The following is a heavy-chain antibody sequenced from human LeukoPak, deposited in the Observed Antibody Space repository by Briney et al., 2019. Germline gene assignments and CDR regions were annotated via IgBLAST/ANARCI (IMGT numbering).Heavy chain of an antibody. CDR1: GFIFNNYW. CDR2: INQDGSEK. CDR3: ARGVAAADGYFDY. D-gene: IGHD6-13*01. V-gene: IGHV3-7*03. J-gene: IGHJ4*02. Sequence: PGGSLRLSCAASGFIFNNYWIDWVRQAPGKGLEWVATINQDGSEKYYLRSVKGRFTISRDNSKNTLYLQMNSLRAEDTAVYYCARGVAAADGYFDYWGQGTLVTVSS.